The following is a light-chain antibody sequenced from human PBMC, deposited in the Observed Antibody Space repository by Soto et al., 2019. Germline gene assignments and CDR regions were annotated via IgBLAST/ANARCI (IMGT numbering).Light chain of an antibody. V-gene: IGKV3-11*01. J-gene: IGKJ1*01. CDR2: GAS. CDR3: QQRRYWPWT. Sequence: EIVLTQSPATRSWSPGDVAAVSFMSSRSVGSSLAWYQQKPGQAPRLLIYGASNRATGIPDRFSGSESGTDFTLTISSLEPEDSALFYCQQRRYWPWTFGQGTKVDIK. CDR1: RSVGSS.